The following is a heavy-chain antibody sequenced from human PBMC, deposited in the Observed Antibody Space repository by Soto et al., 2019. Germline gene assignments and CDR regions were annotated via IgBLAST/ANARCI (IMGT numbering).Heavy chain of an antibody. CDR3: ASSNIAAAPYGMDV. CDR1: GYTFTRYA. V-gene: IGHV1-3*01. D-gene: IGHD6-13*01. J-gene: IGHJ6*02. CDR2: INAGNGNT. Sequence: PSVKVSCKASGYTFTRYAMHWVRQAPGQRLEWMGWINAGNGNTKYTQKFQGRVTITRDTSASTAYMELSSLRSEDTAVYYCASSNIAAAPYGMDVWGQGTTVTVSS.